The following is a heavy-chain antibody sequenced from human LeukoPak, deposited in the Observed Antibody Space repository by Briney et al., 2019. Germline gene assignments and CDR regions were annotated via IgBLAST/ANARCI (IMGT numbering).Heavy chain of an antibody. CDR1: GLTFTSHG. J-gene: IGHJ4*02. CDR2: VRNDGSDT. V-gene: IGHV3-30*02. D-gene: IGHD4-23*01. Sequence: GGSLRLSCTTSGLTFTSHGFHWLRQVVGKRLEWVAFVRNDGSDTYHANSVKGRFSISRDDSKNTLYLQMNSLRPEDTAIYYCARDRGKDYFDSWGQGTQVTVSS. CDR3: ARDRGKDYFDS.